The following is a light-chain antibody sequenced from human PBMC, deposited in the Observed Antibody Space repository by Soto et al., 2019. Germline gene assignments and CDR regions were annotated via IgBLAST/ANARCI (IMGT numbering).Light chain of an antibody. CDR1: QSLDQK. J-gene: IGKJ4*01. CDR3: QQSGTSPLT. Sequence: EIVLTQSPGTLSLSPGEIATLSCRASQSLDQKLAWYQQITGQAPILLIFDLSSRAAGIPDRFSGSTSGTACILTISRLQPQDSGVYSGQQSGTSPLTFGGGTKGVIK. CDR2: DLS. V-gene: IGKV3-20*01.